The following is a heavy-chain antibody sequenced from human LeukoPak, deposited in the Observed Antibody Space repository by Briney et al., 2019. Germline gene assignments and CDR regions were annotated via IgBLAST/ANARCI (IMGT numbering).Heavy chain of an antibody. Sequence: PGRSLRLSCAASGFTFSSYGMHWVRQAPGKGLEWVAVLWYDGSNKYYADSVKGRFTISRDNSKNTLYLQMNSLRAEDTAVYYCALWFGESGLDYWGQGTLVTVSS. J-gene: IGHJ4*02. V-gene: IGHV3-33*01. D-gene: IGHD3-10*01. CDR1: GFTFSSYG. CDR3: ALWFGESGLDY. CDR2: LWYDGSNK.